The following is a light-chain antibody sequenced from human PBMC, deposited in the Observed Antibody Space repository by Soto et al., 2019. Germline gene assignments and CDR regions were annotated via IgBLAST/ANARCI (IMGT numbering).Light chain of an antibody. CDR2: GAS. CDR3: QQDNNWPPYT. CDR1: QSVSSN. Sequence: EIVMTQSPATLSVSPGERATLSCRASQSVSSNLAWYQQKPGQAPRLLIYGASTRATGIPARFSGSRSGTDCTLTISSLPSEDFAVYYCQQDNNWPPYTFGQGTKLEIK. V-gene: IGKV3-15*01. J-gene: IGKJ2*01.